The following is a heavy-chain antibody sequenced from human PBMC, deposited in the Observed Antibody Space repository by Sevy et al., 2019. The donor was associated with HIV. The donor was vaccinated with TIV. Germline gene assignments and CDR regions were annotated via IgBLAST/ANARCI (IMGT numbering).Heavy chain of an antibody. CDR3: ARERGSSGSLGY. CDR1: GCTFSSDW. V-gene: IGHV3-7*01. Sequence: GGSRRLSCAASGCTFSSDWMSWVRQAPGKGREWVANIKQDGREKYYVDSVKGRFTISRDIAQNSLYLQRNGLRAEETAVYYCARERGSSGSLGYWGQGTLVTVSS. CDR2: IKQDGREK. D-gene: IGHD6-19*01. J-gene: IGHJ4*02.